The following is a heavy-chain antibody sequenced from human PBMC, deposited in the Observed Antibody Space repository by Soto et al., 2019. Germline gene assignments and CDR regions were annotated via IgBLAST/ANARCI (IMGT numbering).Heavy chain of an antibody. CDR3: ARDAPRCIFVNYTATSEIYTLSLLDS. CDR2: ISSSSSTI. J-gene: IGHJ5*01. Sequence: HQAPGKGLEWVSYISSSSSTIYYADSVRGRFTISRDNAKNSLYLQMNSLRDEDTAVFYCARDAPRCIFVNYTATSEIYTLSLLDS. V-gene: IGHV3-48*02. D-gene: IGHD2-8*01.